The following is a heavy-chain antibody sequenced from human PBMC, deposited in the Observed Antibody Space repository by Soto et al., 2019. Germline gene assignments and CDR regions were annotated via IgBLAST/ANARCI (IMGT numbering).Heavy chain of an antibody. D-gene: IGHD1-26*01. Sequence: QVQLKESGPGLVKPSQTLSLTCSVSGGSIGSGDYYWSWVRQSPGKGLEWIGYIYYTGNTYYNPSLGSRVTFSVDTCQNQLSLRLSDVTVADTAVYYCARDSRRRADSGTRPLYYFDYWGQGTLVTVSS. CDR3: ARDSRRRADSGTRPLYYFDY. CDR2: IYYTGNT. V-gene: IGHV4-30-4*01. J-gene: IGHJ4*02. CDR1: GGSIGSGDYY.